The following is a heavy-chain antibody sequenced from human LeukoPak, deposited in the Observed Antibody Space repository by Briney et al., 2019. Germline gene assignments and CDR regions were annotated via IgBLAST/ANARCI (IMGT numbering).Heavy chain of an antibody. CDR2: IIPIFGTA. Sequence: GASVKVSCKASGGTFSSYAISWVRQAPGQGLEWMGGIIPIFGTANYAQKFQGRVTITTDESTSTAYMELSSLRSEDTAVYYCARETGAPYAFDIWGQGTMDTVSS. V-gene: IGHV1-69*05. CDR3: ARETGAPYAFDI. CDR1: GGTFSSYA. D-gene: IGHD3-9*01. J-gene: IGHJ3*02.